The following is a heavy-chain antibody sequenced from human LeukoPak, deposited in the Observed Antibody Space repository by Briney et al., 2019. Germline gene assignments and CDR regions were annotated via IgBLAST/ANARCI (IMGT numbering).Heavy chain of an antibody. V-gene: IGHV3-23*01. J-gene: IGHJ1*01. CDR3: AKDDRWDSSGYYYIFGYFQH. CDR2: ISGSGGST. Sequence: GGSLRLSCAASGFTFSSYAMTWVRQAPGKGLEWVSAISGSGGSTNYADSVKGRFTISRDNSKNTLYLQINSLRAEDTAVYYCAKDDRWDSSGYYYIFGYFQHWGQGTLVTVSS. D-gene: IGHD3-22*01. CDR1: GFTFSSYA.